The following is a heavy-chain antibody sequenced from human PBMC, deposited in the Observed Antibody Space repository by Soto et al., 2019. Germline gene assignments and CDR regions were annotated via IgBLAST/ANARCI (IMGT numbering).Heavy chain of an antibody. J-gene: IGHJ6*02. CDR2: IIPIFGTA. CDR3: ARKPAGDYYYGMDV. V-gene: IGHV1-69*06. D-gene: IGHD7-27*01. Sequence: SVKVSGKASGGTFSSYAISWVRQAPGQGLEWMGGIIPIFGTANYAQKFQGRVTITADKSTSTAYMELSSLRSEDTAVYYCARKPAGDYYYGMDVWGQGTTVTVSS. CDR1: GGTFSSYA.